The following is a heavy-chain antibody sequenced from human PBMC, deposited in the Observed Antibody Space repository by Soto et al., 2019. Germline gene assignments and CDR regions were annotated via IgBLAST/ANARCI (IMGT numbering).Heavy chain of an antibody. CDR3: ARFSNYVGYYYDGMDV. V-gene: IGHV4-59*01. CDR2: IYYSGST. CDR1: GGSISSYY. Sequence: PSETLSLTCTVSGGSISSYYWSWIRQPPGKGLEWIGYIYYSGSTNYNPSLKSRVTISVDTSKNQFSLKLSSVTAADTAVYYCARFSNYVGYYYDGMDVCGQGTTVTVSS. D-gene: IGHD4-4*01. J-gene: IGHJ6*02.